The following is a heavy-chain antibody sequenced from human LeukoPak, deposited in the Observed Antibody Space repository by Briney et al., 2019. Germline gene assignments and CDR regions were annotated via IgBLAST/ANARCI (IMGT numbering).Heavy chain of an antibody. CDR3: ARDTYNSGWCSDY. CDR2: ISTYNGNT. J-gene: IGHJ4*02. D-gene: IGHD6-19*01. Sequence: GASVKVSCKTSGYTFTSYGISWVRQAPGHGLEWMGWISTYNGNTNYAQNLQGRVIMTTDTSTSTAYMELRSLRSDDTAVYYCARDTYNSGWCSDYWGRGTLVTVSS. CDR1: GYTFTSYG. V-gene: IGHV1-18*01.